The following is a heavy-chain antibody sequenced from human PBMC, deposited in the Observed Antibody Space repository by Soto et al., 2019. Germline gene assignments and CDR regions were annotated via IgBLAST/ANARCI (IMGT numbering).Heavy chain of an antibody. Sequence: QVQLQETGPGLVKPSETLSLTCFVSGGSISGYYGSWVRQPPGKGLEWIGYIYYSGSTTYNSSLKGRVTMSVDTSKNHFSLELSSVTAADTAVYYCARRRYADWAFDYWGQGTLVTVSS. CDR1: GGSISGYY. CDR2: IYYSGST. D-gene: IGHD3-9*01. J-gene: IGHJ4*02. V-gene: IGHV4-59*08. CDR3: ARRRYADWAFDY.